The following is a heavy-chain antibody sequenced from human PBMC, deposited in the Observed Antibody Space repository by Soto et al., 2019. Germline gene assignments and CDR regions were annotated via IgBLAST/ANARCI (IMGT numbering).Heavy chain of an antibody. V-gene: IGHV3-30*04. Sequence: GGSLRLSCAASGFTFSNYTMHWVRQAPGKGLEWVALISYDEIDKYFADAVKGRFTISRDNSKNTLYLQMDSLRAEDTAVYYCAGRSGSSDYWGRGTLVTVS. D-gene: IGHD3-10*01. J-gene: IGHJ4*02. CDR1: GFTFSNYT. CDR2: ISYDEIDK. CDR3: AGRSGSSDY.